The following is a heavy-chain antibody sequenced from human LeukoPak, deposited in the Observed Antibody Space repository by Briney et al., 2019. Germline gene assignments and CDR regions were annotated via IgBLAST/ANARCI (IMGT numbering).Heavy chain of an antibody. CDR1: GFTFSTYA. V-gene: IGHV3-30-3*01. CDR3: ARAEAAGTPDY. J-gene: IGHJ4*02. D-gene: IGHD6-13*01. Sequence: PGRSLRLSCAASGFTFSTYAMHWVRQAPGKGLEWGTIISYDGSNKYYADSVKGRFTISRDNSKNTLYLQMTSLRAEDTAVYYCARAEAAGTPDYWGQGTLVTVSS. CDR2: ISYDGSNK.